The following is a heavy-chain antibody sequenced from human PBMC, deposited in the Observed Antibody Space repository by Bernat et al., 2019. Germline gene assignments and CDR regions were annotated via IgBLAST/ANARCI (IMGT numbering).Heavy chain of an antibody. Sequence: QVQLQESGPGLVKPSGTLSLTCAVSGGSISSSNWWSWVRQPPGKGLEWIGYIYYSGSTYYNPSLKSRVTISVDTSKNQFSLKLSSVTAADTAVYYCARDSGGYDRLYYWGQGTLVTVSS. D-gene: IGHD3-22*01. CDR2: IYYSGST. CDR3: ARDSGGYDRLYY. J-gene: IGHJ4*02. CDR1: GGSISSSNW. V-gene: IGHV4-4*02.